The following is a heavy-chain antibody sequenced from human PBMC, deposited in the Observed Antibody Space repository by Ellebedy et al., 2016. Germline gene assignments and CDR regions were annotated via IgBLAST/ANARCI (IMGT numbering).Heavy chain of an antibody. CDR1: GFIVSDNY. J-gene: IGHJ4*02. V-gene: IGHV3-53*01. CDR3: AGDSRGITAAGTSLHY. D-gene: IGHD6-13*01. CDR2: IYRSGST. Sequence: GGSLRLSCAVSGFIVSDNYMSWVRQAPGKGLEWVAIIYRSGSTFYPDSAKGRFTISRDNSKNTLYLHLNSLRVEDTAIYYCAGDSRGITAAGTSLHYWGQGTLDTVSS.